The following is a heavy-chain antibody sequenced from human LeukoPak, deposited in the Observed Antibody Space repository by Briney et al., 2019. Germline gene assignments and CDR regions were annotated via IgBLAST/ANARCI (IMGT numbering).Heavy chain of an antibody. J-gene: IGHJ4*02. V-gene: IGHV3-23*01. CDR2: ISGRDGST. CDR3: VTGQLDSLYYFDY. Sequence: GGSLRLSCAASGFTFSSYAMSWVRQAPGKGLEWVSNISGRDGSTYYADSVKGRFTISRDNAKNTLYLQMNSLRAEDTAVYYCVTGQLDSLYYFDYWGQGTLVTVSS. D-gene: IGHD1-1*01. CDR1: GFTFSSYA.